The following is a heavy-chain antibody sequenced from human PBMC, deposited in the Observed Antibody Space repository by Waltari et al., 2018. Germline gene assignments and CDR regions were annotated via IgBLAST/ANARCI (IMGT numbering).Heavy chain of an antibody. CDR3: ARNDYDGAGIYDN. CDR1: GFTFKPYA. Sequence: EVQLVVSGGNVVRPGGSLRLSCTASGFTFKPYAMNWVRQAPGKGLELVSYISRDCRTIYYADSVEGRFAISRDNAKNSLYLQMSSLRDDDTAVYYCARNDYDGAGIYDNWGQGTLVTVSS. V-gene: IGHV3-48*02. D-gene: IGHD3-22*01. CDR2: ISRDCRTI. J-gene: IGHJ4*02.